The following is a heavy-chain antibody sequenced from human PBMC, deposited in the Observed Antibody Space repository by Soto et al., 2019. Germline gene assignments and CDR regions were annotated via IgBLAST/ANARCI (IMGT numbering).Heavy chain of an antibody. CDR3: ARDPDRSYSSKNNWFDP. CDR2: ISSSSSTI. V-gene: IGHV3-48*01. D-gene: IGHD6-13*01. CDR1: GFTFSSYS. Sequence: EVQLVESGGGLVQPGGSLRLSCAASGFTFSSYSMNWVRQAPGKGLEWVSYISSSSSTIYYADSVKGRFTISRDNAKNSLYLQMTSLRAEDTAVYYCARDPDRSYSSKNNWFDPWGQGTLVTVSS. J-gene: IGHJ5*02.